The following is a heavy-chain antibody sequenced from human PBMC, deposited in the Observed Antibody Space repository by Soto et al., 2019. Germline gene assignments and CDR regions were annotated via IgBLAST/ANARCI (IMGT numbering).Heavy chain of an antibody. CDR1: GFTFSSYG. CDR3: ARDQGLSWFDP. CDR2: IWYDGSNK. V-gene: IGHV3-33*01. Sequence: QVQLVESGGGVVQPGRSLRLSCAASGFTFSSYGMHWVRQAPGKGLEWVAVIWYDGSNKYYADSVKGRFTISRDNSKNTLELQMNSLRAEDTAVYYCARDQGLSWFDPWGQGTLVTVSS. J-gene: IGHJ5*02. D-gene: IGHD3-16*01.